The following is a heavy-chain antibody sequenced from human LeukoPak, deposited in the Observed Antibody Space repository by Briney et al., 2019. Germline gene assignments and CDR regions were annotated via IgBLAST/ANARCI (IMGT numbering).Heavy chain of an antibody. V-gene: IGHV3-33*06. Sequence: GRSLRLSCAASGFTFSSYGMHWVRQAPGKGLEWVAVIWYDGSNKYYADSVKGRFTISRDNSKNTLYLQMNSLRAEDTAVYYCAKDVVRGVMPWGYYYGMDVWGQGTTVTVSS. CDR2: IWYDGSNK. CDR3: AKDVVRGVMPWGYYYGMDV. D-gene: IGHD3-10*01. CDR1: GFTFSSYG. J-gene: IGHJ6*02.